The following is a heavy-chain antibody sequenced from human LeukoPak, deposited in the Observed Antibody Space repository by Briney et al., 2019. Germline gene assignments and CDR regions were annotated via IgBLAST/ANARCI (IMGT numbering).Heavy chain of an antibody. V-gene: IGHV3-33*06. CDR3: AKAERDTYYDFWSGYYEAYYFDY. CDR2: IWYDGSNK. D-gene: IGHD3-3*01. CDR1: GFTFSSYG. Sequence: PGGSLRLSCAASGFTFSSYGMHWVRQAPGKGLEWVAVIWYDGSNKHYADSVKGRFTISRDNSKNTLYLQMNSLRAEDTAVYYCAKAERDTYYDFWSGYYEAYYFDYWGQGTLVTVSS. J-gene: IGHJ4*02.